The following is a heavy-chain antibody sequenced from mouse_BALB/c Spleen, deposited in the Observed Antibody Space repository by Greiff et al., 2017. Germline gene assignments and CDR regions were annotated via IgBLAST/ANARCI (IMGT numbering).Heavy chain of an antibody. CDR1: GYSITSGYY. V-gene: IGHV3-6*02. J-gene: IGHJ3*01. CDR3: ARDYRYDRAWFAY. Sequence: EVKLMESGPGLVKPSQSLSLTCSVTGYSITSGYYWNWIRQFPGNKLEWMGYISYDGSNNYNPSLKNRISITRDTSKNQFFLKLNSVTTEDTATYYCARDYRYDRAWFAYWGQGTLVTVSA. CDR2: ISYDGSN. D-gene: IGHD2-14*01.